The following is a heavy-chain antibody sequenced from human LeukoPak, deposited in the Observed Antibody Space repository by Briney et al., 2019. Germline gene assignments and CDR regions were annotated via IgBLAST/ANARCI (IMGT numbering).Heavy chain of an antibody. V-gene: IGHV3-23*01. D-gene: IGHD6-19*01. CDR2: LSGNGGNT. J-gene: IGHJ4*02. CDR3: AKDYFSGGWYYFDF. Sequence: SGGSLRLSCAASGFTFNTYAMSWVRQAPGKGLEWVSGLSGNGGNTYYADSVKGRFTVSRDNSKNTLYLQMNSLRAEDTAIYYCAKDYFSGGWYYFDFWAREPWSPSPQ. CDR1: GFTFNTYA.